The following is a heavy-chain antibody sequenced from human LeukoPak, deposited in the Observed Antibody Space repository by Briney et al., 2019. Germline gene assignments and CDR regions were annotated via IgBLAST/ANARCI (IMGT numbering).Heavy chain of an antibody. CDR3: ARGFDATYYDYGLFDP. CDR1: GYTFTGYY. CDR2: INPNSGGT. J-gene: IGHJ5*02. D-gene: IGHD3-16*01. Sequence: ASVKVSCKASGYTFTGYYMHWVRQAPGQGLEWMGWINPNSGGTNYAQKFQGRVTMTRDTSISTAYMELSRLRSDDTAVYYCARGFDATYYDYGLFDPWGQGTLVTVSS. V-gene: IGHV1-2*02.